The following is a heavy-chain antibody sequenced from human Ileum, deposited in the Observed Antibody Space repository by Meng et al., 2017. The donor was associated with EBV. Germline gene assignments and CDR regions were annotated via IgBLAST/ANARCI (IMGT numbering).Heavy chain of an antibody. CDR3: AREARSSGYHPGIGP. V-gene: IGHV4-34*02. J-gene: IGHJ5*02. CDR2: INHSGST. CDR1: GGFFSGYY. Sequence: QGLVKQWGAGRLKPSGTLSLTCAVYGGFFSGYYWSWIRQSPGKGLEWIGEINHSGSTNYNPSLKSRVTISVDTSKNQFSLKLTSVTAADTAVYYCAREARSSGYHPGIGPWGQGTLVTVSS. D-gene: IGHD3-22*01.